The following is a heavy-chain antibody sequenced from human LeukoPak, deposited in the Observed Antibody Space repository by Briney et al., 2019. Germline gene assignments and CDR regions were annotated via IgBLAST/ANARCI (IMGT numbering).Heavy chain of an antibody. J-gene: IGHJ4*02. D-gene: IGHD3-10*01. CDR2: LSGSGGST. Sequence: GGSLRLSCAASGFTFNNYAMSWVRQAPGKGLEWVSALSGSGGSTYYADSVKGRFTISRDNSKNTLYLQMNSLRAEDTAVYYCAKDADPYYYAHDYWGQGTLVTVSS. CDR1: GFTFNNYA. CDR3: AKDADPYYYAHDY. V-gene: IGHV3-23*01.